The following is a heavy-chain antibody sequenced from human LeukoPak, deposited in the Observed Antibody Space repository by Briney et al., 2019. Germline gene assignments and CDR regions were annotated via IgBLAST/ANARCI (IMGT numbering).Heavy chain of an antibody. V-gene: IGHV1-46*01. J-gene: IGHJ5*02. CDR3: ARNSLADIVVVPAAMGRLWFDP. CDR1: GHTFTSYY. Sequence: ASVKVSCKASGHTFTSYYMHWVRQAPGQGLEWMGIINPSGGSTSYAQKFQGRVTMTRDMSTSTVYMKLSSLRSEDTAVYYCARNSLADIVVVPAAMGRLWFDPWGQGTLVTVSS. CDR2: INPSGGST. D-gene: IGHD2-2*01.